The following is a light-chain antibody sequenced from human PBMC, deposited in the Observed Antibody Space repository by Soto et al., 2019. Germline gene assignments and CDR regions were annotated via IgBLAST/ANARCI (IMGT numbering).Light chain of an antibody. J-gene: IGKJ1*01. Sequence: AIQMTQSPSSLSASVGDRVNITCRTSQGIRNVLGWFQQKPGKAPKLLINAASNLQSGVPSRFSGSGSGTDFTLTSSSLQPEDFATYYCLQDYNYPRTFGQGTKVEIK. CDR1: QGIRNV. CDR2: AAS. CDR3: LQDYNYPRT. V-gene: IGKV1-6*01.